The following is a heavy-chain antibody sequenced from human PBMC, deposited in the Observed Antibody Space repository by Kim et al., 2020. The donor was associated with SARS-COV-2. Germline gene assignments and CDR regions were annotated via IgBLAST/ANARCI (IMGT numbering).Heavy chain of an antibody. CDR2: T. V-gene: IGHV4-34*01. CDR3: ARVTRWPDAFDV. J-gene: IGHJ3*01. Sequence: TNYNPALKRRITISVDTSTNQFSLKLKSVTVGDSAMYFCARVTRWPDAFDVWGQGTLVTVSS. D-gene: IGHD2-15*01.